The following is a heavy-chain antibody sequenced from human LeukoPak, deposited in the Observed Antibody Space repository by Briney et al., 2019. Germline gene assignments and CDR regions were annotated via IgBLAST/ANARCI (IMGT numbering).Heavy chain of an antibody. Sequence: GASVKISSKASENTFTGHYVHWVRQAPGQGLEWMGWVSPNDGRTNYAQKFRGRVTMTRDTSIRTAYMELGSLTSDDTAIYYCARYSDQGTFWGQGTPVTVSS. CDR2: VSPNDGRT. V-gene: IGHV1-2*02. CDR1: ENTFTGHY. CDR3: ARYSDQGTF. J-gene: IGHJ4*02. D-gene: IGHD1-7*01.